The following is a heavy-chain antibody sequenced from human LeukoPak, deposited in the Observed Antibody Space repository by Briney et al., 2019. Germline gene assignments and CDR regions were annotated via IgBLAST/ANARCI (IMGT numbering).Heavy chain of an antibody. CDR2: ISSSGSYI. Sequence: GGSLRLSCAVSVVTFKSTFMNWVRHAPGKGLEWVSSISSSGSYIHYADSVKGRFTVSGDNDNDTLYLHMTGLSAEDSATYYCTRDYGARDDWGQGTLVTVSS. D-gene: IGHD4-17*01. V-gene: IGHV3-21*01. CDR1: VVTFKSTF. CDR3: TRDYGARDD. J-gene: IGHJ4*02.